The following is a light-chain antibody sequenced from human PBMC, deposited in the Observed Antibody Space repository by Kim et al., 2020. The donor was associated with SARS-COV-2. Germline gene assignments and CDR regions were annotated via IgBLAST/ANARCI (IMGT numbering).Light chain of an antibody. CDR3: AVWDDTLSGVA. Sequence: GQNIFISCSGRTSNIGRNTVTWYQQLPGTAPQLVIYSNNQRPSGVSDRFSASKSGTSASLAITGLQSDDEADYYCAVWDDTLSGVAFGGGTQLTVL. J-gene: IGLJ2*01. CDR1: TSNIGRNT. CDR2: SNN. V-gene: IGLV1-44*01.